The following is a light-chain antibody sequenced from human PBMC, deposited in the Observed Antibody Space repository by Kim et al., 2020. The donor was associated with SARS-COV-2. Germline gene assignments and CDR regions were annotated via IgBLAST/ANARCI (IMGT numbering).Light chain of an antibody. CDR1: NTGSKN. Sequence: SYELTQPPSLSVAPGKTATIACGVNNTGSKNIHXYQQRPGQAPVVVIYYDTDRPSGIPERFSGSHSGNTATLTIARVEAGDEADYYCQVWDNNSDHWVFG. CDR3: QVWDNNSDHWV. CDR2: YDT. J-gene: IGLJ3*02. V-gene: IGLV3-21*04.